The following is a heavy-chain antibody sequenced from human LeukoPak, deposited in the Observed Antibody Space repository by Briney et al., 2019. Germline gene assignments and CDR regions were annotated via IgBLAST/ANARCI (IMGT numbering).Heavy chain of an antibody. V-gene: IGHV4-39*07. J-gene: IGHJ4*02. CDR1: GGSISSYY. Sequence: SETLSLTCTVSGGSISSYYWGWIRQPPGKGLEWIGSIYYSGSTYYNPSLKSRVTISVDTSKNQFSLKLSSVTAADTAVYYCARYTSIGETGYWGQGTLVTVSS. D-gene: IGHD2-2*02. CDR3: ARYTSIGETGY. CDR2: IYYSGST.